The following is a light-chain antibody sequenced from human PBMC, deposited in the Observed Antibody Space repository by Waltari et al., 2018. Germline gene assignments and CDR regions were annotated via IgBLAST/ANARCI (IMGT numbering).Light chain of an antibody. J-gene: IGKJ5*01. CDR3: QQYYSIPIT. Sequence: DIVMTQSPESLAVSLGERATFNCKTSRSVLYTSINKNYLAWYRQKPGQPPKLLIYWASTREHGVPDRISGSGSGTDFTLTISSLQAEDVAVYYCQQYYSIPITFGQGTRLEIK. CDR2: WAS. CDR1: RSVLYTSINKNY. V-gene: IGKV4-1*01.